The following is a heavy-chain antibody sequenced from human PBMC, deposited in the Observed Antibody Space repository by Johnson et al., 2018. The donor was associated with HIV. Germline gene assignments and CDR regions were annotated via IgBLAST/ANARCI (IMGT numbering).Heavy chain of an antibody. CDR2: IWYDGSNK. CDR1: GFTFSSYG. CDR3: AKLRFSEGIVGAGRDAVDI. D-gene: IGHD1-26*01. J-gene: IGHJ3*02. V-gene: IGHV3-33*06. Sequence: QMQLVESGGGVVQPGRSLRLSCAASGFTFSSYGMHWVRQAPGKGLEWVAVIWYDGSNKYYADSVKGRFTISRDNSKNTLYLQMNRLRAEDTAVYYCAKLRFSEGIVGAGRDAVDIWGQGTMVTVSS.